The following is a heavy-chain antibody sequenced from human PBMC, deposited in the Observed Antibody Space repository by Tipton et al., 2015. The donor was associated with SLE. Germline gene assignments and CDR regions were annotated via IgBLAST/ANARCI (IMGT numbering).Heavy chain of an antibody. CDR2: FYHSGIT. CDR3: TRGNVISWFGP. CDR1: GGSFSGYY. Sequence: TLSLTCAVYGGSFSGYYWSWIRQPPGKGLEWIGNFYHSGITYYNPSLKTRVTISIDTSKNQFSLRLTSVTAADTALYYCTRGNVISWFGPWGRGTLVTASS. V-gene: IGHV4-34*01. J-gene: IGHJ5*02.